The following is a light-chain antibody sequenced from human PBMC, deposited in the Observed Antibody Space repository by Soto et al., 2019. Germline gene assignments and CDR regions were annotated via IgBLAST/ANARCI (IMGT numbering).Light chain of an antibody. V-gene: IGLV4-69*01. CDR1: SGHSSYA. CDR2: LNNDGSH. Sequence: QPVLTQSASASASLGASVKLTCTLSSGHSSYAIAWHQQQPEKGPRYLMKLNNDGSHTKGDAIPDRFSGSSSGAERYLTISSLQSEDEADYYCQTWDTGMVFGGGTQLTVL. CDR3: QTWDTGMV. J-gene: IGLJ3*02.